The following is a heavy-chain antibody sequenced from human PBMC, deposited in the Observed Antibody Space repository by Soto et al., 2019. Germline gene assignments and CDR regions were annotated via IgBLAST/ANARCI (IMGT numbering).Heavy chain of an antibody. CDR2: ISYDGSNK. J-gene: IGHJ4*02. Sequence: LRLSCAASEFTFSSYGMHWVRQAPGKGLEWVAVISYDGSNKYYADSVKGRFTISRDNSKNTLFLQMNSLRAEDTAVYYCAKDPSIAARYFDYWGQGXLVTVYS. CDR3: AKDPSIAARYFDY. V-gene: IGHV3-30*18. D-gene: IGHD6-6*01. CDR1: EFTFSSYG.